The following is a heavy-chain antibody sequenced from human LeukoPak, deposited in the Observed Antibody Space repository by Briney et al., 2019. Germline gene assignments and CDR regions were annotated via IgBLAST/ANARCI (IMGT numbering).Heavy chain of an antibody. CDR3: AKGSIGVIVD. D-gene: IGHD3-16*02. CDR1: GFNFASYA. J-gene: IGHJ4*02. Sequence: PGGSLRLSCAVTGFNFASYAMSWVRQAPGKGLEWVSAISGSGGSTYYADSVKGRFTISRDNSKNTLYLQMNSLRAEDTAVYYCAKGSIGVIVDWGQGTLVTVSS. CDR2: ISGSGGST. V-gene: IGHV3-23*01.